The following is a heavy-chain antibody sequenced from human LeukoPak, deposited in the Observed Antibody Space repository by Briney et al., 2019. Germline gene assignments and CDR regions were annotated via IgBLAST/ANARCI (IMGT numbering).Heavy chain of an antibody. CDR1: GGSFSGYY. Sequence: PSETLSLTCAVYGGSFSGYYWSWIRQPPGKGLEWIGEVNHSGSTNYNPSLKSRVTISVNTSKNQFSLKLSSVTAADTAVYYCARGTTTVVNFYDYWGQGTLVTVSS. CDR2: VNHSGST. D-gene: IGHD4-23*01. V-gene: IGHV4-34*01. CDR3: ARGTTTVVNFYDY. J-gene: IGHJ4*02.